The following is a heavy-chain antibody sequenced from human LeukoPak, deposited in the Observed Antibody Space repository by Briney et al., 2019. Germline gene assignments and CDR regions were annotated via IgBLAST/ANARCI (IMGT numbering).Heavy chain of an antibody. V-gene: IGHV1-69*05. CDR3: ARDSSSSSFDY. CDR2: IIPMFGTV. D-gene: IGHD6-6*01. J-gene: IGHJ4*02. Sequence: SVKVSCKASGGTFTSYAISWVRQAPGQGLEWMWGIIPMFGTVKYAQKFQGRVTITTEKSTTTAYMELSSLRSEDTAVFYCARDSSSSSFDYWGQGTLVTVSS. CDR1: GGTFTSYA.